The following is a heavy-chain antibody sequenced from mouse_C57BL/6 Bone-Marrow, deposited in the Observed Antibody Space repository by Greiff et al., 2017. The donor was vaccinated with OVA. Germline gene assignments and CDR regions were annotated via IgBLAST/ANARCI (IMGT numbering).Heavy chain of an antibody. CDR3: ARFYYGNYDWYFDV. CDR1: GYTFTDYY. CDR2: IYPGSGNT. V-gene: IGHV1-76*01. Sequence: QVQLKQSGAELVRPGASVKLSCKASGYTFTDYYINWVKQRPGQGLEWIARIYPGSGNTYYNEKIKGKATLTAEKYSSTSYMQLSSLTSEDSAVYFCARFYYGNYDWYFDVWGTGTTVTVAS. J-gene: IGHJ1*03. D-gene: IGHD2-1*01.